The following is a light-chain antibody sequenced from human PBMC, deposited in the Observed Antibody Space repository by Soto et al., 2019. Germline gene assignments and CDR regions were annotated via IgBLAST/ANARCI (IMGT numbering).Light chain of an antibody. CDR2: GAS. J-gene: IGKJ3*01. CDR1: QSVSSSY. V-gene: IGKV3-20*01. Sequence: EIVLTQSPGTLSLSPGERATLSCRASQSVSSSYLAWYQQKPGQARRLLIYGASSRATGIPDRFSGSGSGTDFTLTISRLEPEDFAVYYCQQYGSSPPLQFTFGPGTKVDIK. CDR3: QQYGSSPPLQFT.